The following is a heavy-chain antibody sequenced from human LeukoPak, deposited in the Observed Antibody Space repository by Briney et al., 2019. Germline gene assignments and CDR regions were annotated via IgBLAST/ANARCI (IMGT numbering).Heavy chain of an antibody. D-gene: IGHD3-22*01. CDR2: IYYSGST. CDR1: GDSISSYY. J-gene: IGHJ5*02. Sequence: SETLSLTCTVSGDSISSYYWSWIRQPPGKGLEWIGYIYYSGSTNYNPSLKSRVTISVDTSKNQFSLKLSSVTAADTAVYYCARHCYYDNSGYCFDPWGQGTLVTVSS. CDR3: ARHCYYDNSGYCFDP. V-gene: IGHV4-59*08.